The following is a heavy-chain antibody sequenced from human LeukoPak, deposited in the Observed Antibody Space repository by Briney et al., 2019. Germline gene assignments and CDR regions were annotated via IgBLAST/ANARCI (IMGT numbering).Heavy chain of an antibody. J-gene: IGHJ4*02. Sequence: GGSLRLSCAASGFTFSSHAITWVRQAPGKGLEWVSGISGSGGSTYYADSVKGRFTISRDNSKNTLYLQMNSLRAEDTAVYYCARGSYGDYVYFDYWGQGTLVTVTS. V-gene: IGHV3-23*01. D-gene: IGHD4-17*01. CDR1: GFTFSSHA. CDR2: ISGSGGST. CDR3: ARGSYGDYVYFDY.